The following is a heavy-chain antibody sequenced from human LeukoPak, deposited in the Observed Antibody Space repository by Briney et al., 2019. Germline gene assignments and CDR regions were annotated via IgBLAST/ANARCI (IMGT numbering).Heavy chain of an antibody. CDR1: GYTFTGYY. J-gene: IGHJ4*02. CDR2: INPNSGGT. V-gene: IGHV1-2*02. D-gene: IGHD3-10*01. Sequence: ASVKVSCKASGYTFTGYYMHWVRQAPGQGLEWMGWINPNSGGTNYAQKFQGRVTMTRDTSISTAYMELSRLRSDDTAVYYCARDLSLWFGELSFDYWGQGTLVTVSS. CDR3: ARDLSLWFGELSFDY.